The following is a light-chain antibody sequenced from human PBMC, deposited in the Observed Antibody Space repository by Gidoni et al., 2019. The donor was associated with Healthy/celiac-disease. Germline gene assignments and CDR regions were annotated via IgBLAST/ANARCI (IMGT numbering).Light chain of an antibody. CDR1: QSISSY. J-gene: IGKJ4*01. V-gene: IGKV1-39*01. CDR3: QQSYSTPLT. Sequence: DIQMTQSPSSLSASVGDRVTITCRASQSISSYLNWYQQKQGKAPKLLIYAASSLQSGVPSSFSHSGSGTDFTLTISSLQPEDFATYYCQQSYSTPLTFGGGTKVEIK. CDR2: AAS.